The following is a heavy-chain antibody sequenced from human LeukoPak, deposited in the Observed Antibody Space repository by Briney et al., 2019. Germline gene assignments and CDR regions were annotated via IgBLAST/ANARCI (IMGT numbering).Heavy chain of an antibody. D-gene: IGHD6-19*01. CDR3: TRVIVAVPGYFDYFDF. Sequence: GGSLRLSCTASGFSFSNHYMRWTRQAPGKGLEWVANINEDGSNKWHLGSVKGRFTVSRDNARNSLYLQMNSLRVEDTAVYYCTRVIVAVPGYFDYFDFWGQGVLVTVSS. CDR1: GFSFSNHY. V-gene: IGHV3-7*01. J-gene: IGHJ4*02. CDR2: INEDGSNK.